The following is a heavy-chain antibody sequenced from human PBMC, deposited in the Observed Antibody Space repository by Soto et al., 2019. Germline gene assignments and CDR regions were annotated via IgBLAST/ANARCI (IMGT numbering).Heavy chain of an antibody. Sequence: ASVKVSCKASGYTFTSYGMSWVRRAPGQGLEWMGWISAYNGNPNYAQKLQGRVTMTTDTSTSTAYMELRSLRSCVTVVYYCARVNGAADFDYWGQGTLVTVSS. D-gene: IGHD6-13*01. V-gene: IGHV1-18*01. CDR2: ISAYNGNP. J-gene: IGHJ4*02. CDR3: ARVNGAADFDY. CDR1: GYTFTSYG.